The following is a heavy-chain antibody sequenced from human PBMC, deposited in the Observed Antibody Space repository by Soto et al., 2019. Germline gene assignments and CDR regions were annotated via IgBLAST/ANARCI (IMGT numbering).Heavy chain of an antibody. D-gene: IGHD2-15*01. CDR3: ARDLGGCSAGSCRYNWLDS. V-gene: IGHV1-69*06. CDR1: GDTFTKYA. CDR2: IIPFYGTA. J-gene: IGHJ5*01. Sequence: QVQLVQSGAEVKKPGSSVKVSCKASGDTFTKYAIIWVRQAPGQGLEWMGGIIPFYGTAHYAEKFQDRVTIIADTSTSTADMELSSLRPEDKAGYYCARDLGGCSAGSCRYNWLDSWGQGTLVTVSS.